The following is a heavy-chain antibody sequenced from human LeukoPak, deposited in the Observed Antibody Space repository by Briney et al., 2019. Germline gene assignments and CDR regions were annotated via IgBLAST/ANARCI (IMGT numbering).Heavy chain of an antibody. V-gene: IGHV3-7*01. CDR1: GFTFRSYW. CDR3: AREEYGDHLW. D-gene: IGHD4-17*01. J-gene: IGHJ4*02. CDR2: IKQDGSDK. Sequence: GGSLRLSCAASGFTFRSYWMSWVRQAPGKGLEWVANIKQDGSDKYYVDSVKGRFTISRDNAKNSLYLQMNSLRAVDTAVYYCAREEYGDHLWWGQGALVTVSS.